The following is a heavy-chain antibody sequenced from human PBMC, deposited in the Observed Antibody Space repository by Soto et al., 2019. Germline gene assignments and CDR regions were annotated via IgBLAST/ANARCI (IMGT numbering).Heavy chain of an antibody. CDR2: INAGNGAT. J-gene: IGHJ4*02. Sequence: SVKVSCEASGYRFTTYAMHWVRQAPGQRLEWMGWINAGNGATKYSQNFQDRVTIARDTSANTAFMELSSLRSEDTAVYYCARGSAAAGPYYFDYWAQGTLVTVSS. D-gene: IGHD6-13*01. CDR3: ARGSAAAGPYYFDY. CDR1: GYRFTTYA. V-gene: IGHV1-3*01.